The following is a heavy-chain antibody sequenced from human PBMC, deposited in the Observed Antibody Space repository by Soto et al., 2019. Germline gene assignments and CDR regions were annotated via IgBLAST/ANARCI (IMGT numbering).Heavy chain of an antibody. J-gene: IGHJ6*02. CDR2: MNPNSGNT. D-gene: IGHD6-19*01. CDR1: GYTFTSYD. Sequence: GASVKVSCKASGYTFTSYDINWVRQATGQGLEWMGWMNPNSGNTGYAQKFQGRVTMTRNTSISTAYMELSSLRSEDTAVYYCARGRKWLTYYYGMDVWGQGTTVTVSS. V-gene: IGHV1-8*01. CDR3: ARGRKWLTYYYGMDV.